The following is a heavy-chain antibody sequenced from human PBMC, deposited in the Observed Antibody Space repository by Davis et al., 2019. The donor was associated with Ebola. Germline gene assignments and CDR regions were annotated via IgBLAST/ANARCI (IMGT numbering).Heavy chain of an antibody. D-gene: IGHD3-3*01. CDR3: ARDNAAVGGDDFWSGSVY. CDR2: INPNSGGT. V-gene: IGHV1-2*02. CDR1: GYTFTGYS. Sequence: ASVKVSCKASGYTFTGYSMHWVRQAPGQGLEWMGWINPNSGGTNYAQKFQGRVTMTRDTSISTAYMELSRLRSDDTAVYYCARDNAAVGGDDFWSGSVYWGQGTLVTVSS. J-gene: IGHJ4*02.